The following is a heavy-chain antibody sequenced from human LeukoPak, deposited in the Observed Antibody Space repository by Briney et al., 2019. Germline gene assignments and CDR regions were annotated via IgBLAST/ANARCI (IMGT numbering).Heavy chain of an antibody. D-gene: IGHD3/OR15-3a*01. V-gene: IGHV4-39*01. Sequence: SETLSLTCTVSGVSISSSNSYWGWIRQPPGKGLEWIGSIYYSGNTYYNASLKSQVSISIYTSKNQFSLRLTSVTAADTAVYYCARQTGSGLFILPGGQGTLVTVSS. CDR3: ARQTGSGLFILP. CDR1: GVSISSSNSY. CDR2: IYYSGNT. J-gene: IGHJ4*02.